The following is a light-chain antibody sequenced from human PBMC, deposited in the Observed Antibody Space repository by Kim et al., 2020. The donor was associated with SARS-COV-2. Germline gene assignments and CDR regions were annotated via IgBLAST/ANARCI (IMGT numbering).Light chain of an antibody. Sequence: EIVMTQSPATLSVSPGERVTLSCRASQSVSSNLAWYQQKPGQAPRLLIYGASTRATGIPARFSGSGSGTEFTITISSLQSEDFAVYYCQQYNNWPPLTFGGGTKVDIK. CDR1: QSVSSN. CDR2: GAS. V-gene: IGKV3-15*01. J-gene: IGKJ4*01. CDR3: QQYNNWPPLT.